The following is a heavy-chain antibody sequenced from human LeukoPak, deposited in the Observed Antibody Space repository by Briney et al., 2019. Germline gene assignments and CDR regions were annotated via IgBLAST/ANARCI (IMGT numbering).Heavy chain of an antibody. CDR3: ARSGSGWYEAFDI. Sequence: SVKVSCKASGGTFSSYAISWVRQAPGQALEWMGWITPFNGNTNYAQKFQDRVTITRDRSMSTAYMELSSLRSEDTAMYYCARSGSGWYEAFDIWGQGTMVTVSS. CDR1: GGTFSSYA. CDR2: ITPFNGNT. D-gene: IGHD6-19*01. V-gene: IGHV1-45*02. J-gene: IGHJ3*02.